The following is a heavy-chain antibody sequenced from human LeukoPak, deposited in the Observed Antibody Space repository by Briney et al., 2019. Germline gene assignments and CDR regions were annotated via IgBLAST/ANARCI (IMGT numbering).Heavy chain of an antibody. V-gene: IGHV1-2*02. CDR2: FNPNSGGT. CDR1: RYTFTDYY. CDR3: ARGGWSLGYCSSSSCLDWFDP. J-gene: IGHJ5*02. D-gene: IGHD2-2*01. Sequence: ASVKVSCKASRYTFTDYYMHWVRQAPGQGLEWMGWFNPNSGGTNYAQKFQGRVTMTRDTSISTAYMELSRLRSDDTAVYYCARGGWSLGYCSSSSCLDWFDPWGQGTLVTVSS.